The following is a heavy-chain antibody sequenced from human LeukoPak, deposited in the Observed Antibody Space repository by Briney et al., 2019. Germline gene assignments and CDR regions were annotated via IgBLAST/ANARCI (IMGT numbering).Heavy chain of an antibody. CDR3: ARPASGSYYRTFDY. J-gene: IGHJ4*02. D-gene: IGHD3-10*01. CDR1: GXSFTTYC. V-gene: IGHV5-51*01. Sequence: GESLKISSKVSGXSFTTYCIGWVRQMPGKGLEWMRIIYPRDSDTRYSPSFQGQVTISADRSISTAYLQWSSLKASDTAMYYCARPASGSYYRTFDYWGQGTLVTVSS. CDR2: IYPRDSDT.